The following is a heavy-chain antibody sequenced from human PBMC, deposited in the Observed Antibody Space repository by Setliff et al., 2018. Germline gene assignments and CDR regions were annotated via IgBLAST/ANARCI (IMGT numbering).Heavy chain of an antibody. D-gene: IGHD6-25*01. CDR3: VGRDFSGGDS. CDR1: GDSISNSDYY. J-gene: IGHJ5*01. V-gene: IGHV4-39*02. CDR2: VYNTGTT. Sequence: CIVAGDSISNSDYYWGWIRQPPGKGLEWIGRVYNTGTTNYNPSLKSRVTISISADTSNKSFSLNLFSVTAADTAVYYCVGRDFSGGDSWGHGTLVTVSS.